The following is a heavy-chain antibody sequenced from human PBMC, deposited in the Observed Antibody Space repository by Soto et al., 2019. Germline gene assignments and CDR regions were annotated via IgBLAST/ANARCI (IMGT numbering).Heavy chain of an antibody. J-gene: IGHJ4*02. CDR2: IYYSGST. D-gene: IGHD3-10*01. V-gene: IGHV4-39*01. Sequence: QLQLQESGPGLVKPSETLSLTCTVSGGSISSSSYYWGWIRQPPGKGLEWIGSIYYSGSTYYNPSLKSRVTISVDTSKNQFSLKLSSVTAADTAVYYCARFRVIPNERIYGLWFGESSDWGQGTLVTVSS. CDR3: ARFRVIPNERIYGLWFGESSD. CDR1: GGSISSSSYY.